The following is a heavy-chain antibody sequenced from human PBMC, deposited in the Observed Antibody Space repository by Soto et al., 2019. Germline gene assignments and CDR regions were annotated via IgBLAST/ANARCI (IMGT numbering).Heavy chain of an antibody. J-gene: IGHJ6*02. D-gene: IGHD3-3*01. Sequence: ASVKVSCRASGYPFTCYYMPWVRHAPGQGREWMGWINPNSGGTNYEQKFQGWVTMTRDTSISTAYMELSRLRPDDTAVYHCARSYYDFWSGYSGGYYYGMDVWGQGTTVTVSS. CDR2: INPNSGGT. CDR3: ARSYYDFWSGYSGGYYYGMDV. V-gene: IGHV1-2*04. CDR1: GYPFTCYY.